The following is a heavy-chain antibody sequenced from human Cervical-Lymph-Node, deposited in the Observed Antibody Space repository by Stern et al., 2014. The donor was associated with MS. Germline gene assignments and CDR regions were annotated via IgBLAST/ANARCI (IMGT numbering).Heavy chain of an antibody. CDR3: ARDPHIAVAGTGGGFDP. Sequence: QLVQSGAEVKKPGASVKVSCKASGYTFTSYGISWVRQAPGQGLEWMGGISGYNDDTNYVEKVQGRVTMTTDTSTSTAYLELRSLRSDDTAVYYCARDPHIAVAGTGGGFDPWGQGTLVTVSS. CDR1: GYTFTSYG. V-gene: IGHV1-18*01. J-gene: IGHJ5*02. D-gene: IGHD6-19*01. CDR2: ISGYNDDT.